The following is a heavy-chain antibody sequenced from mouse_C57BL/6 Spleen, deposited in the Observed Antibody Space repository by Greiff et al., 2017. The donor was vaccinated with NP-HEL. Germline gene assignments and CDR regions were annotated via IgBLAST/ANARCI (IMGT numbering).Heavy chain of an antibody. Sequence: QVQLQQSGAELVRPGSSVKLSCKASGYTFTSYWMHWVKQRPIQGLEWIGNIDPSDSETHYNQKFKDKATLTVDKSSSTAYMQLSSLTSEDSAVYYCARAGYYYGSSYGYFDYWGQGTTLTVSS. CDR3: ARAGYYYGSSYGYFDY. D-gene: IGHD1-1*01. CDR1: GYTFTSYW. V-gene: IGHV1-52*01. CDR2: IDPSDSET. J-gene: IGHJ2*01.